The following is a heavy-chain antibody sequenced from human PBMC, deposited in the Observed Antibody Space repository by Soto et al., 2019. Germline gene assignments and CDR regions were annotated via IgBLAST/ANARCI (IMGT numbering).Heavy chain of an antibody. CDR3: ARGAAPPRDYYYYGMDV. CDR1: GGTLSSYA. CDR2: IIPIFGTA. Sequence: SVKVSCKASGGTLSSYAISWVRQAPGQGLEWMGGIIPIFGTANYAQKFQGRVTITADESTSTAYMELSSLRSEDTAVYYCARGAAPPRDYYYYGMDVWGQGTTVTVSS. V-gene: IGHV1-69*13. D-gene: IGHD6-6*01. J-gene: IGHJ6*02.